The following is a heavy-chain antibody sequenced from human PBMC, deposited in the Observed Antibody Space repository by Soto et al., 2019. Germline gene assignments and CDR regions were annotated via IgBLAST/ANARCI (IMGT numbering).Heavy chain of an antibody. CDR2: IYPGDSDT. CDR3: ARRGAAAGNNWFDP. Sequence: GESLKFSCKGYGYIFTSCWIGCVRQMPGKGLERVGVIYPGDSDTRYSPSFQGQVTISSDKSIITAYLQSSIRKGSASALHYCARRGAAAGNNWFDPWGQGTLVTVSS. CDR1: GYIFTSCW. V-gene: IGHV5-51*01. J-gene: IGHJ5*02. D-gene: IGHD6-13*01.